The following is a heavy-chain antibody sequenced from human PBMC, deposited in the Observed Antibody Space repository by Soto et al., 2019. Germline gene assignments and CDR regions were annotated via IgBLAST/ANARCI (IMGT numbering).Heavy chain of an antibody. J-gene: IGHJ4*02. CDR1: GYTFTSYD. D-gene: IGHD3-3*01. Sequence: QVQLVQSGAEVKKPGASVKVSCKASGYTFTSYDINWVRQATGQGLEWMGWMNPNSGNTGYAQKFKGRVSMTRNTSISTAYMELSSLRSEDTAVYYCARGDVLRFLEWLKGGDYFDYWGQGTLVTVSS. CDR3: ARGDVLRFLEWLKGGDYFDY. CDR2: MNPNSGNT. V-gene: IGHV1-8*01.